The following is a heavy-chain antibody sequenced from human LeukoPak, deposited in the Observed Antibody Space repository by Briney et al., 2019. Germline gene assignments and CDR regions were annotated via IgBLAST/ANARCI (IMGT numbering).Heavy chain of an antibody. J-gene: IGHJ4*02. CDR1: GGSFSGYY. V-gene: IGHV4-34*01. CDR3: ARGHMENSGYDLDY. CDR2: INHSGST. D-gene: IGHD5-12*01. Sequence: SSETLSLTCAVYGGSFSGYYWSWIRQPPGKGLEWIGEINHSGSTNYNPSLKSRVTISVDTSKNQFSLKLSSVTAADTAVYYCARGHMENSGYDLDYWGQGTLVTVSS.